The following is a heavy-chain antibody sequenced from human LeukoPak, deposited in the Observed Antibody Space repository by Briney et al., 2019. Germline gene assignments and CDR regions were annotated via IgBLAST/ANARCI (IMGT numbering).Heavy chain of an antibody. CDR3: ARDFESSSSDYYYYMDV. Sequence: PSETLSLTCIVSGGSISSYYWSWIRQPAGKGLESVGRIYTSGSTKYNPSLKSRVTMSVDTSKNQFSLKLSSVTAADMAVYYCARDFESSSSDYYYYMDVWGKGTTVTVSS. CDR1: GGSISSYY. V-gene: IGHV4-4*07. J-gene: IGHJ6*03. CDR2: IYTSGST. D-gene: IGHD6-6*01.